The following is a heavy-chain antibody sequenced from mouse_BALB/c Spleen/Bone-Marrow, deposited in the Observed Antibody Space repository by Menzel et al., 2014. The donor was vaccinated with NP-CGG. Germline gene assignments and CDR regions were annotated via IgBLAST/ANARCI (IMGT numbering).Heavy chain of an antibody. CDR3: ARGGARATGWFAY. D-gene: IGHD3-1*01. Sequence: EVQLQHSGPGLVRPSQSLSLPCTVTGYSITSDYAWNWIRQFPGNKLEWMGYISYSGSTSYNPSLKSRISITRDTSKNQFFLQLNSVTTEDTATYYCARGGARATGWFAYWGQGTLVTVSA. CDR1: GYSITSDYA. CDR2: ISYSGST. J-gene: IGHJ3*01. V-gene: IGHV3-2*02.